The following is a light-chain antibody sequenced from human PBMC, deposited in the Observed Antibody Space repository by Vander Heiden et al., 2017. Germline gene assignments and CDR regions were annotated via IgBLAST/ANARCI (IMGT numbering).Light chain of an antibody. CDR3: QQYNNWPPYT. CDR2: GAS. CDR1: QSVSSN. V-gene: IGKV3D-15*03. J-gene: IGKJ2*01. Sequence: EIVMTQSPATLSVSPGERATLSCRASQSVSSNLAWYQQKPGQAPRLLIYGASFRATGIPARFSGSGSGTEFTLTISILQSEDFAVYYCQQYNNWPPYTFGQGTKLEIK.